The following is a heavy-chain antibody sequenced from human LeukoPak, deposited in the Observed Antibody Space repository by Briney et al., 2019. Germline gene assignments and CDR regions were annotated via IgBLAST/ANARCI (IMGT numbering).Heavy chain of an antibody. V-gene: IGHV1-2*02. CDR3: ARDVRGGYALYYYYYYYMDV. D-gene: IGHD5-12*01. CDR2: IHPNSGGT. J-gene: IGHJ6*03. CDR1: GYTFTGYY. Sequence: GASVKVSCKASGYTFTGYYMHWVRQAPGLGLEWMGWIHPNSGGTNYAQKFQGRVTMTRDTSISTAYMELSRLRSDDTAVYYCARDVRGGYALYYYYYYYMDVWGKGTTVTVSS.